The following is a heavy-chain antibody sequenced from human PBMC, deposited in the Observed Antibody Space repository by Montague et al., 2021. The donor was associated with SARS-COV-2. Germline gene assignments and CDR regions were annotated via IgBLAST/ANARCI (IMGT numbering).Heavy chain of an antibody. J-gene: IGHJ4*02. CDR2: IFYDGTS. Sequence: SETLSLTCTVSGVSISSAHYCWGWVRQPPGKGLERIGNIFYDGTSRSNPSLNSRVTISVDTSKSQLSLRLSSVTAADTAVYSCASYKTWSVAPYYFDYWGQGTVVTVSS. D-gene: IGHD1-1*01. CDR1: GVSISSAHYC. V-gene: IGHV4-39*01. CDR3: ASYKTWSVAPYYFDY.